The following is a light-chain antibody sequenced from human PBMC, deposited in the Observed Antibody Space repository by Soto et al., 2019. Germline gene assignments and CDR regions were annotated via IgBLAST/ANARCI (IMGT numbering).Light chain of an antibody. CDR3: QQYGSSPRT. CDR2: GAS. CDR1: QSVSFSY. J-gene: IGKJ2*01. V-gene: IGKV3-20*01. Sequence: EIVLTQSPGTLSLSPGERATLSCRASQSVSFSYLAWYQQKPGQAPRLLIYGASSRATGIPDRFSGSGSGTDFTLTISRLEPADFAVYYCQQYGSSPRTFGQGTKLEIK.